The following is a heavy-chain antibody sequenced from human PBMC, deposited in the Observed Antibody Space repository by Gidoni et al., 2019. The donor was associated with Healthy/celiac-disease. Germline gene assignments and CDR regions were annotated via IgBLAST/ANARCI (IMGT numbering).Heavy chain of an antibody. Sequence: EVQLVESGGGLVQPGGSLRLSCAASGFTFSSYAMSWVRQAPGKGLEWVSAISGSGGSTYYADSVKGRFTISRDNSKNTLYLQMNSLRAEDTAVYYCAKDRESYYDSSGYYGPFDYWGQGTLVTVSS. D-gene: IGHD3-22*01. J-gene: IGHJ4*02. V-gene: IGHV3-23*04. CDR3: AKDRESYYDSSGYYGPFDY. CDR1: GFTFSSYA. CDR2: ISGSGGST.